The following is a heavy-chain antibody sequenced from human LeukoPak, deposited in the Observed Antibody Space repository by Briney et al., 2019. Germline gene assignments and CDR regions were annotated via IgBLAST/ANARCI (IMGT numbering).Heavy chain of an antibody. D-gene: IGHD1-26*01. J-gene: IGHJ5*02. CDR3: ARGVEWELLSSWFDP. CDR2: IIPIFGTA. Sequence: SVKVSCKASGGTFSSYAISWVRQAPGQGLEWMGGIIPIFGTANYAQKFQGRVTITADESTSTAYKELSSLRSEDTAVYYCARGVEWELLSSWFDPWGQGTLVTVSS. V-gene: IGHV1-69*13. CDR1: GGTFSSYA.